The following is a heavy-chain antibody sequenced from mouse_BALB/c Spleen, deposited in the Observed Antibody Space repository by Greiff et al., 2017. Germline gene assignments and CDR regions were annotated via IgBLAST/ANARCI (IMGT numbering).Heavy chain of an antibody. V-gene: IGHV3-8*02. Sequence: EVKLMESGPSLVKPSQSLSLSCSVTGDSITSGYWNWVRKLPGNKLEYMGYISYSGSTYYNPSLKSRISITRDTSTNQYYLQLNSVTTEDTATYYCARVVTTAHYAMDYWGQGTSVTVSA. D-gene: IGHD1-2*01. CDR1: GDSITSGY. CDR2: ISYSGST. CDR3: ARVVTTAHYAMDY. J-gene: IGHJ4*01.